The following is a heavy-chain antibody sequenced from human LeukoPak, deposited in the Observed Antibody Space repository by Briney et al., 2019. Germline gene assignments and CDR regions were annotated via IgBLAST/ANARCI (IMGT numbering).Heavy chain of an antibody. CDR1: GGSISSGGSY. V-gene: IGHV4-30-2*01. Sequence: SQTLSLTCTVSGGSISSGGSYWSWIRQPPGKGREWIGYIYHSGSTYYNPSLKSRVTISVDRSKNQFSLKLSAVTAADTAVYYCARALSLRGPYSSGWYQDYWGQGTLVTVSS. CDR2: IYHSGST. D-gene: IGHD6-19*01. CDR3: ARALSLRGPYSSGWYQDY. J-gene: IGHJ4*02.